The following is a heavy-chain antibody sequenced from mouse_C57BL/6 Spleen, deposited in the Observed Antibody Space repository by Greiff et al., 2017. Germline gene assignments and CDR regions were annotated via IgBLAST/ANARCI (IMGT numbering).Heavy chain of an antibody. Sequence: EVKLEESGGGLVQPGDSLKLSCESNEYAFPSYDMSWVRKTPEKRLELVAAIISDGGSTYYPHPMTSGFIISRDKTTKNLYLQMSRLRSENTALYYCASNYGAYWGQGTLVTVSA. V-gene: IGHV5-2*03. J-gene: IGHJ3*01. CDR3: ASNYGAY. D-gene: IGHD1-1*01. CDR2: IISDGGST. CDR1: EYAFPSYD.